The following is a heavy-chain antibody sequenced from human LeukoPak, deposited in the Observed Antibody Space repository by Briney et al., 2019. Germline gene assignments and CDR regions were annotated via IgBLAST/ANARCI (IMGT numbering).Heavy chain of an antibody. V-gene: IGHV3-23*01. J-gene: IGHJ4*02. Sequence: PGGSLRLSCAGTGFTFNNFAMSWVRQAPGKGLEWVSGISGTGGSTYYADSVKGRFTISRDNSKNTVYLQTNSLNAKDTAVYYCAKGRCSGGSCYGRGLDSWGQGTLVTVSS. CDR2: ISGTGGST. D-gene: IGHD2-15*01. CDR1: GFTFNNFA. CDR3: AKGRCSGGSCYGRGLDS.